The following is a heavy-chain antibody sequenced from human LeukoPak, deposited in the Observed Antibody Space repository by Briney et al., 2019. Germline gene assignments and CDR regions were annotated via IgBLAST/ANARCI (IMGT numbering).Heavy chain of an antibody. CDR2: ISSSSSSI. CDR1: GFPFSGHS. Sequence: PGGFLRLSCAASGFPFSGHSMNWGRQAPGEGLEWVSFISSSSSSIYYADSVKGRFTISRDNAKNSLYLQVNSLRAEDTAVYYCARDEVTCSSTNCYFVYWGQGTLVTVSS. V-gene: IGHV3-21*01. CDR3: ARDEVTCSSTNCYFVY. J-gene: IGHJ4*02. D-gene: IGHD2-2*01.